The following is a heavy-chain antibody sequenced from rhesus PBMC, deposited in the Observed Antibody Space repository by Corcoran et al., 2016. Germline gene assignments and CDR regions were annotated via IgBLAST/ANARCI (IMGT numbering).Heavy chain of an antibody. CDR1: GFSLSTSGLG. D-gene: IGHD1-20*01. Sequence: QVTLKESGPALVKPTQTLTLTCTFSGFSLSTSGLGINWIRQPPGKALEWLASVYWDDDKGYTTSMKNRLTISKETSKNQVVLTMTNMDPVDTATYYCARRDVWNNGIIDYWGQGVLVTVSS. CDR3: ARRDVWNNGIIDY. V-gene: IGHV2S1*01. J-gene: IGHJ4*01. CDR2: VYWDDDK.